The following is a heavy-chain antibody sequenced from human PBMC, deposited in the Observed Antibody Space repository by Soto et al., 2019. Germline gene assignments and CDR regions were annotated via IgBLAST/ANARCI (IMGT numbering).Heavy chain of an antibody. Sequence: GGSLRLSCAASGFTFSSYGMHWVRQAPGKGLEWVAVIWYDGSNKYYADSVKGRFTISRDNSKNTLYLQMNSLRAEDTAVYYCAREAYDYVWGSYPQFDWFDPWGQGTLVTVSS. J-gene: IGHJ5*02. CDR3: AREAYDYVWGSYPQFDWFDP. CDR2: IWYDGSNK. D-gene: IGHD3-16*02. V-gene: IGHV3-33*01. CDR1: GFTFSSYG.